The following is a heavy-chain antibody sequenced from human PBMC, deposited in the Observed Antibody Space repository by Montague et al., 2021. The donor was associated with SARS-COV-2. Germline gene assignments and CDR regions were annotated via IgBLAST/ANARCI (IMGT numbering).Heavy chain of an antibody. Sequence: TLSLTYTVSGGSISSGGYYWSWIRQHPGKGLEWFGYIYYSGSTXYNPSLKSRVTISVDTSKNQFSLKLSSVTAADTSVYYCARARTRITMIVVVIDAFDIWGQGTMVTVSS. D-gene: IGHD3-22*01. CDR3: ARARTRITMIVVVIDAFDI. CDR1: GGSISSGGYY. CDR2: IYYSGST. V-gene: IGHV4-31*03. J-gene: IGHJ3*02.